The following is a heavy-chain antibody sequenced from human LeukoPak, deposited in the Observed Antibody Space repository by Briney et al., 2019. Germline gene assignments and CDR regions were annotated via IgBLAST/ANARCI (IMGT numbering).Heavy chain of an antibody. V-gene: IGHV3-23*01. J-gene: IGHJ3*02. D-gene: IGHD3-10*01. CDR1: GFTFSSYA. Sequence: GGSLRLSCAASGFTFSSYAMSWVRQAPGKGLVWVSAISNSGDSTFYADSVKGRFTISRDNSKNTLYLQMNSLRAEDTAVYYCAREGGYGSTAAGEAFDIWGQGTMVTVSS. CDR2: ISNSGDST. CDR3: AREGGYGSTAAGEAFDI.